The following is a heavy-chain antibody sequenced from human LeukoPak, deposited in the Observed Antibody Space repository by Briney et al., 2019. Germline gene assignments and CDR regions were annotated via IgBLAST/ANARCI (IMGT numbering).Heavy chain of an antibody. D-gene: IGHD3-10*01. CDR2: IYYSGST. CDR3: AIKAAGAFDI. CDR1: GGSISSSSYY. Sequence: SETLSLTCTVSGGSISSSSYYWGWIRQPPGKGLEWIGSIYYSGSTYYNPSLKSRVTISVDTSKNQFSLKLSSVTAADTAVYYCAIKAAGAFDIWGQGTMVTVSS. V-gene: IGHV4-39*07. J-gene: IGHJ3*02.